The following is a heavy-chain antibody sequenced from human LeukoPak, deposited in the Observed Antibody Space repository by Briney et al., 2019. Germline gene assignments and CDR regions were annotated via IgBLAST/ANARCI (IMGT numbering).Heavy chain of an antibody. CDR3: ARDRDGMEV. CDR1: GDSISNNNW. Sequence: SGTLSLTCAVYGDSISNNNWWTWVREPPGKGLEWIGAIHHSGPTYYNPSLKSRVTISIDKSKNQFSLKLTSVTAADTAMYYCARDRDGMEVWGQGTTVTIS. J-gene: IGHJ6*02. CDR2: IHHSGPT. V-gene: IGHV4-4*02.